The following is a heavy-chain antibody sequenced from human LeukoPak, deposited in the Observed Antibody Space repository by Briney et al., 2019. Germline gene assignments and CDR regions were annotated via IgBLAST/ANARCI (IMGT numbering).Heavy chain of an antibody. V-gene: IGHV3-11*03. J-gene: IGHJ4*02. Sequence: GGSLTLSCAASGFTFSDYYMSWLRQAPGKGREWVSYISGSTTYTNYADSVKGRFTISRDNAKNSLYLHMNSLRAEDTAVYYCARLRDDYDSSDYDDWGQGSLVTVCS. CDR1: GFTFSDYY. CDR2: ISGSTTYT. CDR3: ARLRDDYDSSDYDD. D-gene: IGHD3-22*01.